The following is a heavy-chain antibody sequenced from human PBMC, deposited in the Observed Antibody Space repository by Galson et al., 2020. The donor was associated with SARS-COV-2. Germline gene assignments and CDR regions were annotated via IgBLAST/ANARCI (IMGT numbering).Heavy chain of an antibody. D-gene: IGHD6-19*01. CDR2: FDPEDGET. CDR3: AILPLSGWYASGAFDI. Sequence: GESLKISCKVSGYNLTELSMHWVRQAPGKGLEWMGGFDPEDGETIYAKKFQGRVTMTEDTSTDTAYMELSSLRSEDTAVYYCAILPLSGWYASGAFDIWGQGTMVTVSS. J-gene: IGHJ3*02. CDR1: GYNLTELS. V-gene: IGHV1-24*01.